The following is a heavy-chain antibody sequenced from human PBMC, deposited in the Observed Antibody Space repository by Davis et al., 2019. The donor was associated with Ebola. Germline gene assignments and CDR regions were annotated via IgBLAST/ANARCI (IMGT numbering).Heavy chain of an antibody. Sequence: MPSETLSLTCTVSGGSISSSSYYWGWIRQPPGKGLEWIGSIYYSGSTNYNPSLKIRVTISVDKSKKQFSLKLSSVTAADTAVYYCASDLGGYCSGGSCYTRYYYYYYGMDVWGQGTTVTVSS. J-gene: IGHJ6*02. D-gene: IGHD2-15*01. CDR2: IYYSGST. CDR1: GGSISSSSYY. V-gene: IGHV4-39*07. CDR3: ASDLGGYCSGGSCYTRYYYYYYGMDV.